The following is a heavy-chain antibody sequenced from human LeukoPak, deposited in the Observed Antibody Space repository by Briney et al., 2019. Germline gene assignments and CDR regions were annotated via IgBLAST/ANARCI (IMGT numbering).Heavy chain of an antibody. J-gene: IGHJ4*02. D-gene: IGHD3-16*01. V-gene: IGHV3-74*01. CDR1: GFTSSTYW. Sequence: PGGSLRLSCADSGFTSSTYWMHWVLQAPGKGLVWVSRINTDGSSASYADSVKGRFTISRDNAKNTLYLQMNSLRAEDTAVYYCARDLAYAGDYWGQGTLVTVSS. CDR3: ARDLAYAGDY. CDR2: INTDGSSA.